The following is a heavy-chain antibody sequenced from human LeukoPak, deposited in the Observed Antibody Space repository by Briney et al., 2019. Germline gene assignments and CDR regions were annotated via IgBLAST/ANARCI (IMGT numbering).Heavy chain of an antibody. Sequence: ASVKVSCKASGGTFSSYAISWVRQAPGQGLEWMGGVIPIFGTANSAQKFQGRVTITADESTSTAYMELSSLRSEDTAVYYCARSTLSIPQFAPFDYWSQGTLVTVSS. CDR1: GGTFSSYA. V-gene: IGHV1-69*13. CDR3: ARSTLSIPQFAPFDY. J-gene: IGHJ4*02. CDR2: VIPIFGTA. D-gene: IGHD2-21*01.